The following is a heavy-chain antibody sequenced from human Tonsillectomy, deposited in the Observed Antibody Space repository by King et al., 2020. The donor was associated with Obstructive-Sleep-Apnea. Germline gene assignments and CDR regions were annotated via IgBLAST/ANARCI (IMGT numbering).Heavy chain of an antibody. V-gene: IGHV4-31*03. D-gene: IGHD3-22*01. CDR3: ARGSSGYRDAFDI. J-gene: IGHJ3*02. Sequence: PLQESGPGLVKPSQTLSLTCTVSGGSISSGGYYWSWIRQHPGKGLEWIGYIYYSGSTYYNPSLKSRVTISVDTPKNQFSLKLSSVTAADTAVYYCARGSSGYRDAFDIWGQGTMVTVSS. CDR1: GGSISSGGYY. CDR2: IYYSGST.